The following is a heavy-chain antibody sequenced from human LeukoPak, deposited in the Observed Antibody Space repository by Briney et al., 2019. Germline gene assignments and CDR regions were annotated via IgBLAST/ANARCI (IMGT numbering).Heavy chain of an antibody. CDR1: GGSISSSSYY. D-gene: IGHD3-3*01. V-gene: IGHV4-39*01. J-gene: IGHJ5*02. CDR3: ARPPKDTSGNNDFPGQFPFAP. Sequence: SETLSLTCTVSGGSISSSSYYWGWIRQPPGKGLEWIGSIYYSGSTYYNPSLKSRVTISVDTSKNQFSLKLSSVTAADTAVYYCARPPKDTSGNNDFPGQFPFAPGAQEPLVTV. CDR2: IYYSGST.